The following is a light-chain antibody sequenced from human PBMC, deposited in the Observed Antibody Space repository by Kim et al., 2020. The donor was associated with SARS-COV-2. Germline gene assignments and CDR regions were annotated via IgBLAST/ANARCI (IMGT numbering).Light chain of an antibody. Sequence: SSELTQDPAVSVALGQTVRITCQGDSLRSYYASWYQQKPGQAPVLVIYGKNNRPSGIPDRFSRSSSGNTASLTITEAQAEDEADYYCNSRDSSGKHLVFG. V-gene: IGLV3-19*01. J-gene: IGLJ3*02. CDR2: GKN. CDR3: NSRDSSGKHLV. CDR1: SLRSYY.